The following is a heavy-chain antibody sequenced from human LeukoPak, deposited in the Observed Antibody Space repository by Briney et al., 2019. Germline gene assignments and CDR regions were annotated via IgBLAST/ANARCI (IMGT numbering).Heavy chain of an antibody. CDR2: ISGSGSST. J-gene: IGHJ4*02. CDR1: GFTFSSYA. Sequence: GGSLRLSCAASGFTFSSYAMSWVRQAPGKGLEWVSAISGSGSSTYYADSVKGRFTISRDNSKNTLYLQMNSLRAEDTAVYYCARGWAGKGYCSSTSCYGKLFDYWGQGTLVTVSS. V-gene: IGHV3-23*01. CDR3: ARGWAGKGYCSSTSCYGKLFDY. D-gene: IGHD2-2*01.